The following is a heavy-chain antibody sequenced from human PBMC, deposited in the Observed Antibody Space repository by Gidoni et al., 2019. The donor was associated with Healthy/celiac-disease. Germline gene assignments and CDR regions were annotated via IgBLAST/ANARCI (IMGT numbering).Heavy chain of an antibody. CDR2: IYYSGST. Sequence: QVQLQESGPGLVKPSETLSLTCTVSGGSISSYYWSWIRQPPGKGLEWIGYIYYSGSTNYNPSLKSRVTISVDTSKNQFSLKLGSVTAADTAVYYCARLGDGIDYWGQGTLVTVSS. J-gene: IGHJ4*02. D-gene: IGHD1-26*01. CDR1: GGSISSYY. CDR3: ARLGDGIDY. V-gene: IGHV4-59*08.